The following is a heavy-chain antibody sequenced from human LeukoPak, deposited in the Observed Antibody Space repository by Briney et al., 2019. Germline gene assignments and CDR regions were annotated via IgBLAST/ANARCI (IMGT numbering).Heavy chain of an antibody. CDR2: ISYDGSSK. CDR3: AKEHRGDYFDY. CDR1: GFTFSSYG. J-gene: IGHJ4*02. D-gene: IGHD3-10*01. Sequence: GRSLRLSCAASGFTFSSYGMHWVRQAPGKGLEWVAVISYDGSSKYYADSVKGRFTISRDNSKNTLYLQMNSLRAEDTAVYYCAKEHRGDYFDYWGQGTLVTVSS. V-gene: IGHV3-30*18.